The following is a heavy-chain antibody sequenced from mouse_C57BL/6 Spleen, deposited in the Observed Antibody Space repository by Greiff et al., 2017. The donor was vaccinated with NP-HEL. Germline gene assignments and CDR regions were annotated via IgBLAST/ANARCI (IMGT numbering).Heavy chain of an antibody. CDR3: ARRAYYSNPFDY. J-gene: IGHJ2*01. D-gene: IGHD2-5*01. V-gene: IGHV1-82*01. Sequence: VQLQQSGPELVKPGASVKISCKASGYAFSSSWMNWVKQRPGKGLEWIGRIYPGDGDTNYNGKFKGKATLTADKSSSTAYMQLSSLTSEDSAVYFCARRAYYSNPFDYWGQGTTLTVSS. CDR1: GYAFSSSW. CDR2: IYPGDGDT.